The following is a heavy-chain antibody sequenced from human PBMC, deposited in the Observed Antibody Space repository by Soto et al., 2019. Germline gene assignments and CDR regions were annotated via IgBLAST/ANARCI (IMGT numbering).Heavy chain of an antibody. Sequence: GSLRLSCAASGFTFSNAWMNWVRQAPGKGLEWVANIKQDGSEKYYVDSVKGRFTISRDNAKNSLYLQMNSLRAEDTAVYYCARAAAGTFSPKYYYYMDVWGKGTTVTVSS. CDR2: IKQDGSEK. CDR1: GFTFSNAW. D-gene: IGHD6-13*01. CDR3: ARAAAGTFSPKYYYYMDV. V-gene: IGHV3-7*01. J-gene: IGHJ6*03.